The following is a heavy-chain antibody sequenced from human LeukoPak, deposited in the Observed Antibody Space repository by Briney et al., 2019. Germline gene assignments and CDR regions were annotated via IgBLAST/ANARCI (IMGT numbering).Heavy chain of an antibody. D-gene: IGHD3-22*01. CDR3: ARVGKAYDSTTAAGGFDP. V-gene: IGHV3-9*01. CDR2: INWNSDSI. Sequence: PGGSLRLSCAVSGFTFDDYAMHWVRQVPGKGLEWVSGINWNSDSIGYADSVKGRFTTSRDNAKNSLYLQMNSLRAEDTAVYYCARVGKAYDSTTAAGGFDPWGQGTLVTVSS. J-gene: IGHJ5*02. CDR1: GFTFDDYA.